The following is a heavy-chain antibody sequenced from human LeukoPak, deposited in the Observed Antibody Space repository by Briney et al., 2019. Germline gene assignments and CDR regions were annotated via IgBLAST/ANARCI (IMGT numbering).Heavy chain of an antibody. CDR2: IYWDDDK. CDR1: GFSLRTSGVG. Sequence: SGPTLVKPTQTLTLTCTFSGFSLRTSGVGVGWIRQSPGKALEWLTLIYWDDDKRYSPSVRSRLSITKDTSKNQVVLTMTNMDRVDAGTYYCAHSRFSTAPLTLDYWGQGTLVTVSS. CDR3: AHSRFSTAPLTLDY. V-gene: IGHV2-5*02. D-gene: IGHD3-9*01. J-gene: IGHJ4*02.